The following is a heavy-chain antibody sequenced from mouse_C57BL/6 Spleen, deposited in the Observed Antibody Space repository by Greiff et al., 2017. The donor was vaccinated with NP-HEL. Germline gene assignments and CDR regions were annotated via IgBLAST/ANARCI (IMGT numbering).Heavy chain of an antibody. Sequence: VQLQQSGAELVRPGASVTLSCKASGYTFTDYEMHWVKQTPVHGLEWIGAIDPETGGTAYNQKFKGKAILTADKSSSTAYMELRSLTSEDSAVYYCTRGRLRRRWYFDVWGTGTTVTVSS. CDR3: TRGRLRRRWYFDV. J-gene: IGHJ1*03. CDR1: GYTFTDYE. CDR2: IDPETGGT. D-gene: IGHD2-2*01. V-gene: IGHV1-15*01.